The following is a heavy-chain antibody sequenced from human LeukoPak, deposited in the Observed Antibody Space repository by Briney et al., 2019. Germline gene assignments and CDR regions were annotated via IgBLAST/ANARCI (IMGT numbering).Heavy chain of an antibody. J-gene: IGHJ4*02. CDR2: ITGAGGNT. D-gene: IGHD3-22*01. Sequence: GGSLRLSCAASGFTLPAYAMSWVRQAPGKGLEWLSAITGAGGNTYYADPVKGRFTVSRDNSKNTLYLQMNSLRAEDTAVYYCARDSGEDSSGYYYSSFDYWGQGTLVTVSS. CDR3: ARDSGEDSSGYYYSSFDY. CDR1: GFTLPAYA. V-gene: IGHV3-23*01.